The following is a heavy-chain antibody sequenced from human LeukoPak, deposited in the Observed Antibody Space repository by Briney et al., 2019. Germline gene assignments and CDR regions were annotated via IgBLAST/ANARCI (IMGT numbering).Heavy chain of an antibody. V-gene: IGHV4-31*03. Sequence: SQTLSLTCTVSGASINSAGYYWSWIRQLPGKGLEWVGYISYTGSTYYNPSLKSRVIISRDTSKNQFSLKLSSVTAADTAIYYCARGDYWGQGTLVTVSS. CDR2: ISYTGST. J-gene: IGHJ4*02. CDR1: GASINSAGYY. CDR3: ARGDY.